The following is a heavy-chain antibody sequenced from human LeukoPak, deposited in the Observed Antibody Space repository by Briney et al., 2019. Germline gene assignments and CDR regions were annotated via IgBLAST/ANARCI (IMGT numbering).Heavy chain of an antibody. CDR1: GFKFGNYW. V-gene: IGHV3-7*01. CDR2: IHQDGSAK. J-gene: IGHJ3*01. Sequence: GGSMRLACPASGFKFGNYWMTCVRQAPGKVLEWVANIHQDGSAKYYVGSVKGRFTISRDNANDSLYLQMNSLRVDDTAVYHCATDSFSISLISLAGADVWGQGTMVTVSS. CDR3: ATDSFSISLISLAGADV. D-gene: IGHD6-19*01.